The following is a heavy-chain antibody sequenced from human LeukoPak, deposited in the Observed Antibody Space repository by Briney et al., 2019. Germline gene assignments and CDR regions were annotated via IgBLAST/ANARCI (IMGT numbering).Heavy chain of an antibody. J-gene: IGHJ4*02. Sequence: GTSLKISCKSSGYSFTNYWIGWVRHTPGKGLGWVGIIYPSDSDTRYSPSFQGQVNNSADKSISTVYLQWSSLKASDTAMYYCTGWGGSYDYWGQGTLVTVSS. CDR2: IYPSDSDT. D-gene: IGHD1-26*01. V-gene: IGHV5-51*01. CDR3: TGWGGSYDY. CDR1: GYSFTNYW.